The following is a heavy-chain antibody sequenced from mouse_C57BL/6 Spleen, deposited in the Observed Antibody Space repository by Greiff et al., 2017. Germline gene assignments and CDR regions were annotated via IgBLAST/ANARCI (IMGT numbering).Heavy chain of an antibody. D-gene: IGHD4-1*01. Sequence: QLQQSGAELVRPGASVTLSCKASGYTFTDYEMHWVKQTPVHGLEWIGAIDPETGGTAYNQKFKGKAILTADKSSSTAYMELRSLTSEDSAVYYCTRANWAYYAMDYWGQGTSVTVSS. CDR2: IDPETGGT. V-gene: IGHV1-15*01. J-gene: IGHJ4*01. CDR1: GYTFTDYE. CDR3: TRANWAYYAMDY.